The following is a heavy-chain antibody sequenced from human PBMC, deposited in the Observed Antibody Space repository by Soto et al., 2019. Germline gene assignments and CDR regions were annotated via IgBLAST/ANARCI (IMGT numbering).Heavy chain of an antibody. CDR1: GFLFSSYG. CDR3: ATFGIYDFWSGYLHRDAFDV. CDR2: VSYDGSDS. V-gene: IGHV3-30*03. Sequence: GGFLRLSCTASGFLFSSYGLHWVRQAPGKGLEWVGIVSYDGSDSYYADSVKGRFTISRDNSNKTMSLQMNSLRTEDTALYYCATFGIYDFWSGYLHRDAFDVWGQGTMVTVSS. D-gene: IGHD3-3*01. J-gene: IGHJ3*01.